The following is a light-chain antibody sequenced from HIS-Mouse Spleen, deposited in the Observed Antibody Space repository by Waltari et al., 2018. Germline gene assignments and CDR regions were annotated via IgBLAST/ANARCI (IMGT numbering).Light chain of an antibody. Sequence: DIVMTQSPDSLAVSLGERATINCKSSQRVLYSSNNKNYLAWYQQKPGQPPKLRMYWASTRESGVPDRFSGSGSGTDFTLTISSLQAEDVAVYYCQQYYSTPLTFGGGTKVEIK. V-gene: IGKV4-1*01. CDR1: QRVLYSSNNKNY. CDR2: WAS. J-gene: IGKJ4*01. CDR3: QQYYSTPLT.